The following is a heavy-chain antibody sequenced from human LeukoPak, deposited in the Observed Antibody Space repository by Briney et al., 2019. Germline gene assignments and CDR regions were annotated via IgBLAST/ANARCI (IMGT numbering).Heavy chain of an antibody. Sequence: ASVKVSCKASGGTFSSYAISWVRQAPGQGLEWMGGIIPIFGTANYAQKFQGRVTITADESTSTAYMELSSLRSEDTAVYYCARSDSNYDHWFDPWGQGTLVTVSS. CDR1: GGTFSSYA. D-gene: IGHD4-11*01. V-gene: IGHV1-69*13. CDR3: ARSDSNYDHWFDP. CDR2: IIPIFGTA. J-gene: IGHJ5*02.